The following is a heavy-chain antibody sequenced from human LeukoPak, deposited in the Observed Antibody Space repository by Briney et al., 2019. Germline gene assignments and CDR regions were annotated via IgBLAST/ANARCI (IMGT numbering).Heavy chain of an antibody. Sequence: ASVKVSCKSSGYTFTNHGISWVRQAPGQGLEWMGWISVKDGHTDYAQNYQGRVTMTTDTSTSTAYMELRSLRSDDTALYYCAGESYYDFWSGFRDYWGQGTLVTVSS. V-gene: IGHV1-18*01. CDR1: GYTFTNHG. J-gene: IGHJ4*02. CDR3: AGESYYDFWSGFRDY. D-gene: IGHD3-3*01. CDR2: ISVKDGHT.